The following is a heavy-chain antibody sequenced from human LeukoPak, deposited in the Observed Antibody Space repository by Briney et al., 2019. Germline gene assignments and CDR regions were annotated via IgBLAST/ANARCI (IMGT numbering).Heavy chain of an antibody. CDR2: INPNSGGT. D-gene: IGHD3-3*01. CDR3: ARDVEITIFGVGDRGY. J-gene: IGHJ4*02. CDR1: GYTFTGYY. Sequence: ASVKVSCKASGYTFTGYYMHWVRQAPGKGLEWMGWINPNSGGTNYAQKFQGRVTMTRDTSISTAYMELSRLRSDDTAAYYCARDVEITIFGVGDRGYWGQGTLVTVSS. V-gene: IGHV1-2*02.